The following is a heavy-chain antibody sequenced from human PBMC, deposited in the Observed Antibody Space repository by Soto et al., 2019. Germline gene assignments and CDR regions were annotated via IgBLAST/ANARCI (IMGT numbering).Heavy chain of an antibody. V-gene: IGHV3-23*01. CDR2: ISGGDSR. Sequence: HPGGSLRLSCAASGFTFRNYAMNWVRQAPGKGLEWVSSISGGDSRKYVDSVKGRFTISRDNSKNTLYLQMNSLRAEDTAVYYCAKDLFTMVRLFDSWGQGTLVTVSS. CDR3: AKDLFTMVRLFDS. J-gene: IGHJ4*02. CDR1: GFTFRNYA. D-gene: IGHD3-10*01.